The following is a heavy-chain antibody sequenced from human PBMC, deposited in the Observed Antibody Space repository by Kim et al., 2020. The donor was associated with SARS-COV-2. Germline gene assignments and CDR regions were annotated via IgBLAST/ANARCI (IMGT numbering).Heavy chain of an antibody. J-gene: IGHJ4*02. CDR2: MNPNSGNT. Sequence: ASVKVSCKASGYTFTSYDINWVRQATGQGLEWMGWMNPNSGNTGYAQKFQGRVTMTRNTSISTAYMELSSLRSEDKAVYYCARAFNPGPEFDYWGQGTLVTVSS. V-gene: IGHV1-8*01. CDR1: GYTFTSYD. CDR3: ARAFNPGPEFDY.